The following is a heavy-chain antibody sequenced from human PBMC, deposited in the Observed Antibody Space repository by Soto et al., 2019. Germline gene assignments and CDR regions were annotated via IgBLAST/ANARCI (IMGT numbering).Heavy chain of an antibody. Sequence: PGGSLRLSCAASGFTFSNFAMNWVRQAPGKGLEWVSGIIGSGDTTYYADSVKGRFTISRDKSKTTLYLQMNSLRAGDTATYYCAKHGGYSFGPGDYYGMDVWGQGTTVTVSS. CDR2: IIGSGDTT. D-gene: IGHD5-18*01. J-gene: IGHJ6*02. CDR1: GFTFSNFA. V-gene: IGHV3-23*01. CDR3: AKHGGYSFGPGDYYGMDV.